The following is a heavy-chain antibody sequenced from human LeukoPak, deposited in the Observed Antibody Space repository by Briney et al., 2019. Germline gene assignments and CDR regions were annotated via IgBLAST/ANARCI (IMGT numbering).Heavy chain of an antibody. J-gene: IGHJ6*03. Sequence: ASVKVSCKASGYTFTSYGISWVRQAPGQGLEWMGWISAYNGNTNYAQKLQGRVTMTTDTSTSTAYMELRSLRSDDTAVYYCARDGSASPVYAISVSYYYYYMDVWGKRTTVTVSS. V-gene: IGHV1-18*01. CDR1: GYTFTSYG. CDR2: ISAYNGNT. CDR3: ARDGSASPVYAISVSYYYYYMDV. D-gene: IGHD2-8*01.